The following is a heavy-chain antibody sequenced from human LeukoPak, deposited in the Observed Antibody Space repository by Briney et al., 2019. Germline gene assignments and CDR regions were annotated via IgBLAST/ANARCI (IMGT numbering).Heavy chain of an antibody. D-gene: IGHD3-16*01. Sequence: GGSLRLSCAAAGFTFNNYPMHWVRQAPGKGLEWVAVISYDGSNKYYADSVKGRFTISRNNSKNTLYLQMNSLRAEDTAVYYCARGGGNCLDYWGQGTLVAVSS. CDR1: GFTFNNYP. CDR2: ISYDGSNK. CDR3: ARGGGNCLDY. J-gene: IGHJ4*02. V-gene: IGHV3-30-3*01.